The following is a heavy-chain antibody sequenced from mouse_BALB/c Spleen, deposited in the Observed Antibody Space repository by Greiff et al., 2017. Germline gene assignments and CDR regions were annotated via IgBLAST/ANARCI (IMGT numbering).Heavy chain of an antibody. CDR3: ARDYAWFAY. CDR1: GFTFTDYY. J-gene: IGHJ3*01. V-gene: IGHV7-3*02. CDR2: IRNKANGYTT. Sequence: EVQLVESGGGLVQPGGSLRLSCATSGFTFTDYYMSWVRQPPGKALEWLGFIRNKANGYTTEYSASVKGRFTISRDNSQSILYLHMNTLRAEDSATYYCARDYAWFAYWGQGTLVTVSA.